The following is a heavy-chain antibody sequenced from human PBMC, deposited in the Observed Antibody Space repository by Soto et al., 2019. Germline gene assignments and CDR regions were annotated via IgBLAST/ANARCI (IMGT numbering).Heavy chain of an antibody. CDR1: GGSISSGTYY. V-gene: IGHV4-31*03. D-gene: IGHD3-22*01. CDR2: IRNSGST. J-gene: IGHJ4*02. CDR3: AREDRNYYDGSGFYH. Sequence: SETLSLTCSVSGGSISSGTYYWSWIRQHPGKGLEWIGYIRNSGSTYYNPSLKSRATISVDTSKSQFSLKLSCVTAADTAVYYCAREDRNYYDGSGFYHWGQGTLVTVSS.